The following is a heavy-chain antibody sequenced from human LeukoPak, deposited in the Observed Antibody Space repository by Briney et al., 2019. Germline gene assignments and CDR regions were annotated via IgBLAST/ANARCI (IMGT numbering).Heavy chain of an antibody. CDR3: ARARAPIAVAGTCYLDY. D-gene: IGHD6-19*01. CDR2: IKQDGSEK. Sequence: PGGSLRLSCAASGFTFSSYWMSWVRQAPGKGLEWVANIKQDGSEKYYVDSVKGRFTISRDNAKNSLYLQMNSLRAEDTAVYYCARARAPIAVAGTCYLDYWGQGTLVTVSS. V-gene: IGHV3-7*01. J-gene: IGHJ4*02. CDR1: GFTFSSYW.